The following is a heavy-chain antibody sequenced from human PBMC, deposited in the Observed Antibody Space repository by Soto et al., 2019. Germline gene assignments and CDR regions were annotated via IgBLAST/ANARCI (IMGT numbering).Heavy chain of an antibody. Sequence: PGGSLRLSCAASGFTFSSYAMSWVRQAPGKGLEWVSAISGSGGSTYYADSVKGRFTISRDNSKNTLYLQMNSLRAEDTAVYYCARDFASSGSGDGYSNYIDYWGQGTLVTVSS. J-gene: IGHJ4*02. V-gene: IGHV3-23*01. D-gene: IGHD4-4*01. CDR2: ISGSGGST. CDR1: GFTFSSYA. CDR3: ARDFASSGSGDGYSNYIDY.